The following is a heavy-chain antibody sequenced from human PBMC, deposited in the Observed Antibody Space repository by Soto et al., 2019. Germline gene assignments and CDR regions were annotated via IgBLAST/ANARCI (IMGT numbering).Heavy chain of an antibody. V-gene: IGHV4-30-4*01. Sequence: QVQLHESGPGLVKPSQTLSLTCTVSGGSISSGDYYWNWIRQPPGKGLEWIGSIYYSGSTYYSPPLKSRVAISVGTSKTQFSLKLTSVTDADTAVYYCVGGEPAACSSSSCSDAFDLWGRGTMVAVSS. J-gene: IGHJ3*01. D-gene: IGHD2-2*01. CDR2: IYYSGST. CDR3: VGGEPAACSSSSCSDAFDL. CDR1: GGSISSGDYY.